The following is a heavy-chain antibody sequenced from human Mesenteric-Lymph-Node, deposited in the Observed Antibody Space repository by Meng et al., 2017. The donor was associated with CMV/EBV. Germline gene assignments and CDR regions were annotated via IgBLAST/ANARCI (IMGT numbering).Heavy chain of an antibody. Sequence: GESLKISCAASGFTFSSYWMSWVRQAPGKGLEWVANIKQDGSEKYYVDSVKGRFTISRDNAKNSLYLQMSSLRPEDTAVYYCARDNSQRGRFDPWGQGTLVTVSS. CDR1: GFTFSSYW. J-gene: IGHJ5*02. D-gene: IGHD6-25*01. CDR2: IKQDGSEK. V-gene: IGHV3-7*01. CDR3: ARDNSQRGRFDP.